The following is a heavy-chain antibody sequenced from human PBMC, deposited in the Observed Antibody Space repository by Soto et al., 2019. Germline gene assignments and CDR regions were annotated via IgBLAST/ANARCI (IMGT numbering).Heavy chain of an antibody. CDR1: GFTFSSYA. D-gene: IGHD2-15*01. CDR2: ISGSGGST. V-gene: IGHV3-23*01. J-gene: IGHJ6*02. CDR3: ATVHRGCSGGSGHSIYYYYGMDV. Sequence: GGSLRLSCAASGFTFSSYAMSWVRQAPGKGLEWVSAISGSGGSTYYADSVKGRFTISRDNSKNTLYLQMNSLRAEDTAVYYCATVHRGCSGGSGHSIYYYYGMDVWGQGTTGTVSS.